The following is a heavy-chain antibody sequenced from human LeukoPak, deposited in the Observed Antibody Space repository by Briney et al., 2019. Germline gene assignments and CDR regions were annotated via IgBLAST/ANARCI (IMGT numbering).Heavy chain of an antibody. CDR3: ASPWYSGSYSGVQH. CDR2: ISPNSGDT. V-gene: IGHV1-2*02. D-gene: IGHD1-26*01. Sequence: ASVKVSCKASGYTFTGFYIHWVRQAPGQGLEWMGWISPNSGDTNYAQKFQGRVTMTRDTSISTAYMELNRLRSDDTAIYYCASPWYSGSYSGVQHWGQGTLVTVSS. J-gene: IGHJ1*01. CDR1: GYTFTGFY.